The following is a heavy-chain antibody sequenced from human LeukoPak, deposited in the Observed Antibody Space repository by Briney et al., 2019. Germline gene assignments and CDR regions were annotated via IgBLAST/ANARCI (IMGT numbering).Heavy chain of an antibody. V-gene: IGHV3-23*01. Sequence: PGGSLRLSCAASGFTFSNFAMSWVRLAPGGGLEWLATFISRGDSTYYADSVKGRFTISRDNSKNTLYLQMSSLRVDDTAVYYCAKDRFRNGGAWDFDYWGQGTLVTVSS. CDR1: GFTFSNFA. CDR3: AKDRFRNGGAWDFDY. D-gene: IGHD2-8*01. J-gene: IGHJ4*02. CDR2: FISRGDST.